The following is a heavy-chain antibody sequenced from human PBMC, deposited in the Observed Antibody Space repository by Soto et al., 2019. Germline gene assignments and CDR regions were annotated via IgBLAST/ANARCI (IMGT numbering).Heavy chain of an antibody. V-gene: IGHV1-18*01. J-gene: IGHJ6*02. D-gene: IGHD6-13*01. CDR2: ISAYNGNT. CDR1: GYTFTSYG. Sequence: QVQLVQSGAEVKKPGASVKVSCKASGYTFTSYGISWVRQAPGQGLEWMGWISAYNGNTNYAQKLQGRVTMTTDTSTSTAYMELRSLRSDDTAVYYCARDLPRAAAGGYYYYGMDVWGQGTTVTVSS. CDR3: ARDLPRAAAGGYYYYGMDV.